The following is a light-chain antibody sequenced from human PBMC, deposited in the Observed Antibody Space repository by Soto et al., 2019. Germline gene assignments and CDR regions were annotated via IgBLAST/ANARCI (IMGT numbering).Light chain of an antibody. Sequence: ITRSPGTLCASVGDRVTITCRASQSISSWLAWYQQEPGKAPKLLIFDASSLESGTPSRFSGRRSGTQFTLTINGLQPDDFATYYCQQYDNYKPLTFGGGTKVDIK. CDR1: QSISSW. J-gene: IGKJ4*01. CDR2: DAS. V-gene: IGKV1-5*01. CDR3: QQYDNYKPLT.